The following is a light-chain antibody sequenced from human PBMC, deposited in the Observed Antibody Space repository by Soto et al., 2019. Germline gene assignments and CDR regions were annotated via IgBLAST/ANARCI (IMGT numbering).Light chain of an antibody. CDR1: SIGSKS. CDR3: QVWDTRSEHYV. CDR2: DDS. Sequence: SYELTQSPSVSVAPGQTVSITCGGSSIGSKSVHWYQQKPGQAPVLVVYDDSDRRSGIPERFSGSNSGNTATLTITRVEAGDEADDHCQVWDTRSEHYVFGAGTKVTVL. J-gene: IGLJ1*01. V-gene: IGLV3-21*02.